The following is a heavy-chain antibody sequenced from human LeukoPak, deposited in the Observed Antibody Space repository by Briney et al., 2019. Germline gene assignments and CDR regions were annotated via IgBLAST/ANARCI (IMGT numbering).Heavy chain of an antibody. CDR2: IYSGGAT. D-gene: IGHD3-16*02. J-gene: IGHJ4*02. Sequence: GGSLRLSCAASGFTVISNLMTWVRQSPGRGLEWLSSIYSGGATYYADSVKGRFTISRDHSNNSVSLQMTNLRVADTAIYYCARGAYRISWPGIDYWGQGTLVTVSS. CDR1: GFTVISNL. V-gene: IGHV3-53*01. CDR3: ARGAYRISWPGIDY.